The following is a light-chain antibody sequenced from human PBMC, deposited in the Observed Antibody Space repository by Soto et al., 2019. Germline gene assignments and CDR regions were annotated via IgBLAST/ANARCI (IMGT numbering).Light chain of an antibody. V-gene: IGLV2-8*01. CDR3: SSYAGSNLYV. Sequence: QYVLTQPPSASGSPGQSVTISCTGTSSDVGGYNYVSWYQQHPGKAPKLMIYAVSKRPSGVPDRFSGSKSGNTASLTVSGLQAEDEADYYCSSYAGSNLYVFGTGTKVTVL. J-gene: IGLJ1*01. CDR1: SSDVGGYNY. CDR2: AVS.